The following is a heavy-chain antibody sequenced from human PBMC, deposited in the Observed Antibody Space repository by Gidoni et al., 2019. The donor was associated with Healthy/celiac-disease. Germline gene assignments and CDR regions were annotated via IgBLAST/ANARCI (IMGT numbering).Heavy chain of an antibody. CDR3: ARDTRQETAASDYYYGMDV. Sequence: QVQLQESGPGLVKPSETLSLTCTVSGGSISSYYWRWIRQPAGKGLEWIGRIYTSGSTNYNPSLKSRVTMSVDTSKNQFSLKLSSVTAADTAVYYCARDTRQETAASDYYYGMDVWGQGTTVTVSS. CDR1: GGSISSYY. CDR2: IYTSGST. J-gene: IGHJ6*02. D-gene: IGHD2-15*01. V-gene: IGHV4-4*07.